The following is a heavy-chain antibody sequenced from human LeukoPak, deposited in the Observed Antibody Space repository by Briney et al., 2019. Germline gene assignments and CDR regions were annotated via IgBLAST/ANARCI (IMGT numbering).Heavy chain of an antibody. Sequence: SDTLSLTCTVSGYSISSGFYWGWIRPPPGKGLEWIGSIYHSGSTYYNPSLKSRVTISVDTSKNQFSLKLSSVTAADTAMYYCARRGCYSTSCQLDYWGQGTLVTVSS. V-gene: IGHV4-38-2*02. CDR2: IYHSGST. D-gene: IGHD2-2*01. J-gene: IGHJ4*02. CDR3: ARRGCYSTSCQLDY. CDR1: GYSISSGFY.